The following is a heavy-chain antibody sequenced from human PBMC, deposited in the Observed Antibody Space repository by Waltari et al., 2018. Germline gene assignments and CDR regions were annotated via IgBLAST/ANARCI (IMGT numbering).Heavy chain of an antibody. CDR3: ARGQGEGADV. V-gene: IGHV4-34*02. Sequence: QVQLQQWCAGLLKPSETLSLTCVLNGGSFTAFYWSWVRQPPGKGLEWIGDSNQGETTQYNPSLRSRVTISVDRSRNQFSLTLTSVTAADTAVYYCARGQGEGADVWAQGTAVTVS. CDR2: SNQGETT. J-gene: IGHJ6*02. D-gene: IGHD3-16*01. CDR1: GGSFTAFY.